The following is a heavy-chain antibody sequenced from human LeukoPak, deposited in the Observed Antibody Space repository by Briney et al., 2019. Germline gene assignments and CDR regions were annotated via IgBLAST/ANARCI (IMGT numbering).Heavy chain of an antibody. CDR1: GGSSSGYY. V-gene: IGHV4-34*01. CDR2: GGNSGGT. CDR3: ARDRYYPGIAVQFDP. J-gene: IGHJ5*02. D-gene: IGHD6-19*01. Sequence: SETLSLTCAVYGGSSSGYYWSWIRQPPGKGLEWIGEGGNSGGTKFNPSLKSRVTISADTSKNQFSLKLSSVTAADTAVYYCARDRYYPGIAVQFDPWGQGTLVTVSS.